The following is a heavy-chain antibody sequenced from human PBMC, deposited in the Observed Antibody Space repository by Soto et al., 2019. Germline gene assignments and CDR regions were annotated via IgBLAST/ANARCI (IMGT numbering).Heavy chain of an antibody. CDR3: AVGYCSSTSCFYYYMDV. Sequence: GSLRLSCAASGFTFSSYAMSWVRQAPGKGLEWVSAISGSGGGTYYADSVKGRFTISRDNSKNALYLQMNSLRAEDTAVYYCAVGYCSSTSCFYYYMDVWGKGTTVTISS. J-gene: IGHJ6*03. CDR1: GFTFSSYA. D-gene: IGHD2-2*03. CDR2: ISGSGGGT. V-gene: IGHV3-23*01.